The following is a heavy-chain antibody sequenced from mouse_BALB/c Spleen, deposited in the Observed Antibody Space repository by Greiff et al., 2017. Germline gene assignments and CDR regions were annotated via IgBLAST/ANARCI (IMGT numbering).Heavy chain of an antibody. V-gene: IGHV1-54*01. CDR1: GYAFTNYL. Sequence: QVQLQQSGAELVRPGTSVKVSCKASGYAFTNYLIEWVKQRPGQGLEWIGVINPGSGGTNYNEKFKGKATLTADKSSSTAYMQLSSLTTDDSAVYFCARGGMDDWGQGTSVTVSS. CDR3: ARGGMDD. J-gene: IGHJ4*01. CDR2: INPGSGGT.